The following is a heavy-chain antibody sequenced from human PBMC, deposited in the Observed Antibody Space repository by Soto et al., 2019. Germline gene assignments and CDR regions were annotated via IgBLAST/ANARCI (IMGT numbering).Heavy chain of an antibody. D-gene: IGHD6-13*01. Sequence: QVQLVQSGPEVKKPGASVKVSCKASGDTFASYGINWMRQVPGQGLEWMGWISVNSGNTNYAQNIQRRVTMTTATSPTAVFMELRSLRPDDTAVYYGAGGIGAGQGFHYWGQATVVTVSA. J-gene: IGHJ4*02. CDR3: AGGIGAGQGFHY. CDR2: ISVNSGNT. V-gene: IGHV1-18*01. CDR1: GDTFASYG.